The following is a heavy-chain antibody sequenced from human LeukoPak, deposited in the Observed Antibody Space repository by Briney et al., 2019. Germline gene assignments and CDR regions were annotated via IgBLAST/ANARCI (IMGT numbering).Heavy chain of an antibody. Sequence: ASVKVSCKASGYTFTSYGISWVRQAPGQGLEWMGWISAYNGNTNYAQKFQGRVTMTRDMSTSTVYMELSSLRSEDTAVYYCARNLIAAAANAFDIWGQGTMVTVSS. J-gene: IGHJ3*02. CDR2: ISAYNGNT. CDR1: GYTFTSYG. V-gene: IGHV1-18*01. CDR3: ARNLIAAAANAFDI. D-gene: IGHD6-13*01.